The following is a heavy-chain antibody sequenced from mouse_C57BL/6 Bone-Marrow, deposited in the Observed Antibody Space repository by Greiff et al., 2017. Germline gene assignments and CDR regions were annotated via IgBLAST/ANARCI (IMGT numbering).Heavy chain of an antibody. J-gene: IGHJ4*01. CDR2: IYPGDGDT. V-gene: IGHV1-80*01. Sequence: LEESGAELVKPGASVKISCKASGYAFSSYWMNWVKQRPGKGLEWIGQIYPGDGDTNYNGKFKGKATLTADKSSSTAYMQLSSLTSEDSAVYFCARSSYYAMDYWGQGTSVTVSS. CDR3: ARSSYYAMDY. CDR1: GYAFSSYW.